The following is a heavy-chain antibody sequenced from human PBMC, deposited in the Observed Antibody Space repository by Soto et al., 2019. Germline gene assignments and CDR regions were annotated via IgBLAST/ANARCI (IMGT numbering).Heavy chain of an antibody. Sequence: EVQLVESGGDLVQPGGSLRLSCAASGFSFSTSWMTWVRQAPGRGLEWVANIRKDGSVVHYVDSVKGRFTNSRDNAKNSLYLQMSSLRGEDTAVYFCAIDVSRADGDLFLDVFDIWGQGTGVTVSS. CDR1: GFSFSTSW. J-gene: IGHJ3*02. CDR3: AIDVSRADGDLFLDVFDI. CDR2: IRKDGSVV. V-gene: IGHV3-7*01. D-gene: IGHD1-26*01.